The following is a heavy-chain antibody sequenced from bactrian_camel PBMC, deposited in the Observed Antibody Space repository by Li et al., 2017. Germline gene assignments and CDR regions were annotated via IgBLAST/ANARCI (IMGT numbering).Heavy chain of an antibody. CDR1: GLSGENTC. Sequence: QVQLVESGGGSVEAGGSLSLSCAIFGLSGENTCMGWFRQAPGAEREGIAAVSSRLRTTNYATSVKGRFTLSPDYSKNTMYLQMNNLKPEDTGMYYCAADSGARCPGGGADVMKYNYWGQGTQVTVS. J-gene: IGHJ4*01. V-gene: IGHV3S60*01. D-gene: IGHD3*01. CDR2: VSSRLRTT. CDR3: AADSGARCPGGGADVMKYNY.